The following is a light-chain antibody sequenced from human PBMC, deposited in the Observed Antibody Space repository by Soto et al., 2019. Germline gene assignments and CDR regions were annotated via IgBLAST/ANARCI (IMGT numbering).Light chain of an antibody. CDR1: QSVSSY. Sequence: EIVLTQSPATLSLSPGERATLSCRASQSVSSYLAWYQQKPGQAPRLLIYDAFNRATGIPARFSGSGSETDFALTISSLEPEDFAVYYCQQRSNWPTFGQGTKLEIK. CDR3: QQRSNWPT. V-gene: IGKV3-11*01. CDR2: DAF. J-gene: IGKJ2*01.